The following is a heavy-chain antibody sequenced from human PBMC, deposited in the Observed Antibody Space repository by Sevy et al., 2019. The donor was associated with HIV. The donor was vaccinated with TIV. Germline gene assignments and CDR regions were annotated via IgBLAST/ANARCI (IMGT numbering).Heavy chain of an antibody. J-gene: IGHJ4*02. V-gene: IGHV3-66*01. Sequence: GGCLRLSCAASGFTVNSNYMTWVRQAPGKGLEWVSVIHSDDTTYHADSVKDRFTISRDNFKNTLYLHMSSLTAEDTAVYYCARGKSRYGYALNYWGQGTVVIVSS. CDR2: IHSDDTT. CDR3: ARGKSRYGYALNY. CDR1: GFTVNSNY. D-gene: IGHD5-18*01.